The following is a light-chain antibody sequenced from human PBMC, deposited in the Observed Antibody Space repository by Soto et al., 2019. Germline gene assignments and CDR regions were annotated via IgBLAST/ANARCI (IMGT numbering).Light chain of an antibody. CDR3: QHYGRSPIT. CDR1: QSVNSR. V-gene: IGKV3-20*01. J-gene: IGKJ5*01. Sequence: EIVLTQSPGTLSLSPGERATLPCRASQSVNSRLAWYQHKPGQAPRLLISGASSRATGIPDRFSGSGSATDFTLTISRLEPEDFALYYCQHYGRSPITFGQGTRLEIK. CDR2: GAS.